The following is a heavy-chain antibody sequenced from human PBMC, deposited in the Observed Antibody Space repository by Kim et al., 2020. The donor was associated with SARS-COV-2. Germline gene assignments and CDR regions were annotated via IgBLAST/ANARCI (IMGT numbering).Heavy chain of an antibody. CDR3: ATTLGPAADGALDAFDI. CDR2: ISAYNGNT. CDR1: GYTFTSYG. D-gene: IGHD2-2*01. V-gene: IGHV1-18*01. J-gene: IGHJ3*02. Sequence: ASVKVSCKASGYTFTSYGISWVRQAPGQGLEWMGWISAYNGNTNYAQKLQGRVTMTTDTSTSTAYMELRSLRSDDTAVYYCATTLGPAADGALDAFDIWGQGTMVTVSS.